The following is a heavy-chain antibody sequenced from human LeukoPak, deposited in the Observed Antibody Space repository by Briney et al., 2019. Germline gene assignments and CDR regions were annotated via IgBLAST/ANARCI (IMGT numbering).Heavy chain of an antibody. J-gene: IGHJ5*02. D-gene: IGHD3-3*01. Sequence: PGGFLRLSCSASGFTFSSSAMHWIRQAPGKGLQYVSTVSSNGDITYYADSVKGRFTISRDNSKNTLYLQMSSLRPEDTAVYYCGKDLEAWGQGTLLTVSS. CDR1: GFTFSSSA. CDR3: GKDLEA. V-gene: IGHV3-64D*06. CDR2: VSSNGDIT.